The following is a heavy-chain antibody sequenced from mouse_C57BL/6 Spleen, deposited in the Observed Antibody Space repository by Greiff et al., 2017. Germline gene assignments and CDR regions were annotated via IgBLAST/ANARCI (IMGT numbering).Heavy chain of an antibody. CDR1: GYSITSGYY. CDR3: ARQNWDSYFDY. Sequence: EVQLQESGPGLVKPSQSLSLTCSVTGYSITSGYYWNWIRQFPGNKLEWMGYISYDGSNNYNPSLKNRISITRDTSKNQFFLKLNSVTTEDTATYYCARQNWDSYFDYWGQGTTLTVSS. V-gene: IGHV3-6*01. CDR2: ISYDGSN. J-gene: IGHJ2*01. D-gene: IGHD4-1*01.